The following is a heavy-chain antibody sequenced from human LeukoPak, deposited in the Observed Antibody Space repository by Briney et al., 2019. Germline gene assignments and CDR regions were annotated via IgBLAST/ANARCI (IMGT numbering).Heavy chain of an antibody. D-gene: IGHD3-22*01. CDR1: GGSVSSGSYY. Sequence: SETLSLTCTVSGGSVSSGSYYWSWIRQPPGKGLEWIGYIYYSGSTNYNPSLKSRVTISVDTSKNQFSLKLSSVTAADTAVYYCARRSSSSGYFSNAFDIWGQGTMVTVSS. CDR3: ARRSSSSGYFSNAFDI. CDR2: IYYSGST. J-gene: IGHJ3*02. V-gene: IGHV4-61*01.